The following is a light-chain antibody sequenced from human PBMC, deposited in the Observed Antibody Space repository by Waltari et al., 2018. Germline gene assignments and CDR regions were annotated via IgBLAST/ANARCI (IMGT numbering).Light chain of an antibody. CDR3: STWDDRLTGVV. CDR1: NSNIGSNT. CDR2: SYN. V-gene: IGLV1-44*01. Sequence: QSVLAQPPSASGTPGQRITISCSGSNSNIGSNTVNWHQQFPGTDPRLLIYSYNRRPAGVPARFSASKSGSSAALAIYVLHSGDGADYYCSTWDDRLTGVVFGGGTKVTVL. J-gene: IGLJ2*01.